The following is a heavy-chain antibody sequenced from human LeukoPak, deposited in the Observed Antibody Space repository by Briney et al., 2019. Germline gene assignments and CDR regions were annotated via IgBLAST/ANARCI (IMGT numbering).Heavy chain of an antibody. CDR2: INHSGST. CDR3: ARGRYCSGGSCYFDY. D-gene: IGHD2-15*01. Sequence: SETLSLTCSVSGGSISSSSYYWGWIRQSPGKGLEWIGEINHSGSTNYNPSLKSRVTISVDTSKNQFSLKLSSVTAADTAVYYCARGRYCSGGSCYFDYWGQGTLVTVSS. V-gene: IGHV4-39*07. CDR1: GGSISSSSYY. J-gene: IGHJ4*02.